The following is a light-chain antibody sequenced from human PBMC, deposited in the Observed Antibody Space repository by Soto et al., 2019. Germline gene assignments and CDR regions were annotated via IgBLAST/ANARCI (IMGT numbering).Light chain of an antibody. V-gene: IGKV3-15*01. CDR2: GAS. J-gene: IGKJ2*01. CDR1: QSVSTN. Sequence: EMVMTQSPATLSVSPGERATLSCRASQSVSTNLAWYQHKPGQPPRLLFYGASTRATGIPARFSGSPSGTEFTLTIGSLQSEDFAVYYCQQYYNWPPMYTFGQGTKLEIK. CDR3: QQYYNWPPMYT.